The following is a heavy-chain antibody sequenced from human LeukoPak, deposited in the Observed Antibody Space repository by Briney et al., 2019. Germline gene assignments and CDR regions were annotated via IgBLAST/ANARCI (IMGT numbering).Heavy chain of an antibody. CDR2: IGRAGDT. D-gene: IGHD6-19*01. V-gene: IGHV3-13*04. CDR1: GFSFNAYD. J-gene: IGHJ6*02. Sequence: PAGSLRLSCAAAGFSFNAYDMHWVRQATGRGLEWVSYIGRAGDTYYAGSVKGRFTISRDDDKNSLYLQLNSLGVGDTAVYYCARDSSGWGLAVWGQGTRVSVSS. CDR3: ARDSSGWGLAV.